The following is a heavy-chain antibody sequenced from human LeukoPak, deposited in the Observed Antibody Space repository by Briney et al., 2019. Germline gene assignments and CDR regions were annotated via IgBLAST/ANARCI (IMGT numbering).Heavy chain of an antibody. CDR2: IYYSGST. D-gene: IGHD4-11*01. CDR1: GGFISSSTYY. J-gene: IGHJ6*03. CDR3: ARDSTGGYYYYYMDV. Sequence: PSETLSLTCTVPGGFISSSTYYWGWIRQPPGKGLEWIGSIYYSGSTSYNPSLKSRVTISIDTSKNQFSLKLSSVTAADTAVYYCARDSTGGYYYYYMDVWGKGTTVTVSS. V-gene: IGHV4-61*01.